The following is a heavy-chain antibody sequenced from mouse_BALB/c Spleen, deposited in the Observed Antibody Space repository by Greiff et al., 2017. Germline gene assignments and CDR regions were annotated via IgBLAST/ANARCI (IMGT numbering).Heavy chain of an antibody. J-gene: IGHJ3*01. D-gene: IGHD1-1*02. V-gene: IGHV5-4*02. CDR2: ISDGGSYT. Sequence: EVQRVESGGGLVKPGGSLKLSCAASGFTFSDYYMYWVRQTPEKRLEWVATISDGGSYTYYPDSVKGRFTISRDNAKNNLYLQMSSLKSEDTAMYYCARDGGYGKRTWFAYWGQGTLVTVSA. CDR3: ARDGGYGKRTWFAY. CDR1: GFTFSDYY.